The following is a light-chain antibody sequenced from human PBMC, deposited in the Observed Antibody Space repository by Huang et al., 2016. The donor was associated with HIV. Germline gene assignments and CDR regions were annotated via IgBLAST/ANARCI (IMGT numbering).Light chain of an antibody. V-gene: IGKV1-5*03. CDR2: KAS. CDR1: QSISSW. J-gene: IGKJ1*01. CDR3: QQYNSYSVT. Sequence: DIQMTQSPSTLSASVGDRVTITCRASQSISSWLAWYQQKPGKAPKLLIYKASSLESRVPSRFSGSGSGTEFTLTISNLQPDDFATYYCQQYNSYSVTFGQGTKVEIK.